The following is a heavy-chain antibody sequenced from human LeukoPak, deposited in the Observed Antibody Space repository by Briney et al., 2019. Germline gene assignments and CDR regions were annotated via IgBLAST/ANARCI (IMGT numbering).Heavy chain of an antibody. CDR3: ARDSTPHDYVWGSYRPDAFDI. CDR1: GYTFTSYY. V-gene: IGHV1-2*02. Sequence: EASVKVSCKASGYTFTSYYMHWVRQAPGQGLEWMGWINPNSGGTNYAQKFQGRVTMTRDTSISTAYMELSRLRSDDTAVYYCARDSTPHDYVWGSYRPDAFDIWGQGTMVTVSS. CDR2: INPNSGGT. J-gene: IGHJ3*02. D-gene: IGHD3-16*02.